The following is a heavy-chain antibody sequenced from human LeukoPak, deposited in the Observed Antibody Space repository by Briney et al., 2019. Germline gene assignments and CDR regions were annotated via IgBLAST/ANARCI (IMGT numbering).Heavy chain of an antibody. Sequence: SETLSLTCTVSRDSINTGDYYWGWIRQPPGKGLEWIGSIYDSGSTYYNPSLKSRVTISVDTSKNQFSLKLSSVTAADTAVYYCARDRAGGSGSYVNWFDPWGQGTLVTVSS. V-gene: IGHV4-39*07. D-gene: IGHD3-10*01. CDR2: IYDSGST. J-gene: IGHJ5*02. CDR3: ARDRAGGSGSYVNWFDP. CDR1: RDSINTGDYY.